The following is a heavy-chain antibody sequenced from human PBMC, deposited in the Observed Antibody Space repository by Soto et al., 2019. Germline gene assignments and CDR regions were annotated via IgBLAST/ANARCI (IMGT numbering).Heavy chain of an antibody. CDR1: GYTFANYG. J-gene: IGHJ5*01. D-gene: IGHD2-2*01. V-gene: IGHV1-18*04. CDR3: ARALKYFRINAKGFDS. Sequence: QVQLMQSGTEVKKPGASVKVSCKASGYTFANYGISWVRQAPGQGLEWMGWISGNNGATNYAPKIQATVTMTIDTSTDTAYMDLRRLRSADTSVYFCARALKYFRINAKGFDSWGQGTLVTVSS. CDR2: ISGNNGAT.